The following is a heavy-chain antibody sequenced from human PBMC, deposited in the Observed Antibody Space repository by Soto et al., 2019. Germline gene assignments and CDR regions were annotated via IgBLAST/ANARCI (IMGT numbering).Heavy chain of an antibody. CDR3: ARGEQLYHYYYGMEV. Sequence: ASVKISCKASGYSFTTHAMIWVRQAPGQRPEWMGWINTGNGNTRYSPKFQGRVNITRDTSASTAYMELSSLKSEDTAVYYCARGEQLYHYYYGMEVWGQGSKVTVS. CDR1: GYSFTTHA. V-gene: IGHV1-3*04. CDR2: INTGNGNT. J-gene: IGHJ6*02.